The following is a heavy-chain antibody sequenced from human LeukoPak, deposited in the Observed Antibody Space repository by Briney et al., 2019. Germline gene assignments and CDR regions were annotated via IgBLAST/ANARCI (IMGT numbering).Heavy chain of an antibody. D-gene: IGHD6-13*01. CDR1: GFSFSDSG. J-gene: IGHJ4*02. CDR3: AKDPSKAGVLYYFDY. Sequence: GRSLRLSCAASGFSFSDSGMHWVRQAPGKGLEWVAVISYDGGKKYYADSVKGRFTISRDNPKNTLYLQVNSLRAEDTAVYYCAKDPSKAGVLYYFDYWGQGTLVPVSS. CDR2: ISYDGGKK. V-gene: IGHV3-30*18.